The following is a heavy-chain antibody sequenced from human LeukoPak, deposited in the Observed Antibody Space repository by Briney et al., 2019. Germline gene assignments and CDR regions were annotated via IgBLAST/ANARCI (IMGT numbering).Heavy chain of an antibody. V-gene: IGHV3-21*01. D-gene: IGHD5-18*01. CDR3: ARVDRGYSYGSDY. CDR2: ISSSSSYI. J-gene: IGHJ4*02. Sequence: GGSLRLSCAASGFTFSSYSMNWVRQAPGKGLEWVSSISSSSSYIYYADSVKGRFTISRDNAKNSLYLQMNSLRAEDTAVYYCARVDRGYSYGSDYWGQGTLVTVSS. CDR1: GFTFSSYS.